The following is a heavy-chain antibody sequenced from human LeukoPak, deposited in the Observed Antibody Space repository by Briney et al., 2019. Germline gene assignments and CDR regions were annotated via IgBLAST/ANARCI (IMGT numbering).Heavy chain of an antibody. D-gene: IGHD3-22*01. J-gene: IGHJ5*02. V-gene: IGHV4-4*07. CDR2: IYTSGST. CDR1: GGSISSYY. CDR3: ASLNYYDSSGGWFDP. Sequence: SETLSLTCTVSGGSISSYYWSWIRQPAGKGLEWIGRIYTSGSTNYNPSLKRRATISVDKSKIQFSLKLSSVTAADTAVYYCASLNYYDSSGGWFDPWGQGTLVTVSS.